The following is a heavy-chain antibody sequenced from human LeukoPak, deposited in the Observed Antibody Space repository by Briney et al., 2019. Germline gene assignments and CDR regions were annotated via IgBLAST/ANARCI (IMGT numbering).Heavy chain of an antibody. CDR3: ARDSTNSFDY. CDR1: GFTFSSYS. Sequence: PGRSLRLSCAASGFTFSSYSMNWVCQAPGKGLQRVSYISDSGAAMYYADSVKGRFTISRDNAKNSLYLQMNSLRDGDTAVYYCARDSTNSFDYWGQGALVTVSS. J-gene: IGHJ4*02. CDR2: ISDSGAAM. V-gene: IGHV3-48*02.